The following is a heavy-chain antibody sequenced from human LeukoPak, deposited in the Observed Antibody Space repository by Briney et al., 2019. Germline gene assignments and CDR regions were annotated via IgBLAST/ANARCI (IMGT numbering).Heavy chain of an antibody. Sequence: GGSLRLSCAASGFTFSSYWMIWVRQAPGKGLEWVSVIYSGGSTYYADSVKGRFTISRDNSKDTLYLQMNSLRAEDTAVYYCATQGLGELSYYFDYWGQGTLVTVSS. CDR3: ATQGLGELSYYFDY. V-gene: IGHV3-23*03. CDR2: IYSGGST. D-gene: IGHD3-10*01. J-gene: IGHJ4*02. CDR1: GFTFSSYW.